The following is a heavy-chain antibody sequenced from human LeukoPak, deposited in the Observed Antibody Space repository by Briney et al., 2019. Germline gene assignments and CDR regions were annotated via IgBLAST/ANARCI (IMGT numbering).Heavy chain of an antibody. CDR3: ARITMVQGVLLLGYYYYYMDV. Sequence: ASVKVSCKASGYTFTSYGISWVRQAPGQGLEWMGWISAYNGNTNYAQKLQGRVTMTTDPSTSTAYMELRSLRSDETAVYYCARITMVQGVLLLGYYYYYMDVRGKGTTVTVSS. V-gene: IGHV1-18*01. CDR2: ISAYNGNT. CDR1: GYTFTSYG. D-gene: IGHD3-10*01. J-gene: IGHJ6*03.